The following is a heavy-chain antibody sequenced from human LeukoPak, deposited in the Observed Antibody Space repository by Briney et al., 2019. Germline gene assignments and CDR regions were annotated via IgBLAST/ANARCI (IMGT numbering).Heavy chain of an antibody. D-gene: IGHD3-3*01. Sequence: SETLSLTCAVYGGSFSGYYWSWIRQPPGKGLEWIGEINHSGSTNYNPSLKSRATISVDTSKNQFSLKLSSVTAADTAVYYCARSIFGVVTISRYFDYWGRGTLVTVSS. CDR2: INHSGST. CDR1: GGSFSGYY. CDR3: ARSIFGVVTISRYFDY. V-gene: IGHV4-34*01. J-gene: IGHJ4*02.